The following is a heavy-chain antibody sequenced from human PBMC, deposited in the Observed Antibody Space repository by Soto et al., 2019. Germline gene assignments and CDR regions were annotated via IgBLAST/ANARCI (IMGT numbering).Heavy chain of an antibody. CDR3: TRAIAVAGNGVDYYYYYMDV. Sequence: QVQLVQSGAEVKKPGSSVKVSCKASGGTFSSYTISWVRQAPGQGLEWMGRIIPILGIANYAQKFQGRVTITANKSTSTAYMELSSLRSEETAVYYCTRAIAVAGNGVDYYYYYMDVWGKGTTVTVSS. CDR1: GGTFSSYT. V-gene: IGHV1-69*02. J-gene: IGHJ6*03. D-gene: IGHD6-19*01. CDR2: IIPILGIA.